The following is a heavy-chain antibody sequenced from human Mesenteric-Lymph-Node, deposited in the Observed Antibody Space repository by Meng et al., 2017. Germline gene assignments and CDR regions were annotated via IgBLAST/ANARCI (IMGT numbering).Heavy chain of an antibody. D-gene: IGHD6-6*01. Sequence: ASVKVSCKASGYTFTSYYMHWVRQAPGQGLEWMGIINPSGGSTSYAQKFQGRVTMTRDTSTSTVYMELSSLRSEDTAVYYCARSANYYSSSPRKSFFDYWGQGTLVTVSS. CDR3: ARSANYYSSSPRKSFFDY. CDR1: GYTFTSYY. J-gene: IGHJ4*02. V-gene: IGHV1-46*01. CDR2: INPSGGST.